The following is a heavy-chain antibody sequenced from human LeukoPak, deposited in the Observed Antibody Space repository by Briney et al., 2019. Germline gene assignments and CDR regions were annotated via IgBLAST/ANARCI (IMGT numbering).Heavy chain of an antibody. CDR1: GYSFTSYW. Sequence: GESLKISCKGSGYSFTSYWIGWVRQMPGKGLEWMGIIYPGDSDTRYSPSFQGQVTISADKSISTAYLQWSSLKASVTAMYYCARTRNSNYRNFDYWGQGTLVTVSS. V-gene: IGHV5-51*01. CDR2: IYPGDSDT. D-gene: IGHD4-11*01. CDR3: ARTRNSNYRNFDY. J-gene: IGHJ4*02.